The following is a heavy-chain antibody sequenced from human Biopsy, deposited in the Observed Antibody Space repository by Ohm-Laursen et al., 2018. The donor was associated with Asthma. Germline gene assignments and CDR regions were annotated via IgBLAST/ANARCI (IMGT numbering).Heavy chain of an antibody. V-gene: IGHV6-1*01. CDR2: TYYRSKWYN. J-gene: IGHJ5*02. Sequence: TQTLTLTGAISGDSVSSNSATWNWIRQSPSRGLEWLGRTYYRSKWYNDYAVSVKSRMTINPDTSKNHFSLQLNSVTPDDTAVYYCARGQKSAGDRWFDPWGQGTLVTVSS. CDR3: ARGQKSAGDRWFDP. D-gene: IGHD6-13*01. CDR1: GDSVSSNSAT.